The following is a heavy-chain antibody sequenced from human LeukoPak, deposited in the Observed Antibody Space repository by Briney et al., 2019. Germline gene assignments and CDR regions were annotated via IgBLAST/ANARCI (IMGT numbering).Heavy chain of an antibody. D-gene: IGHD2-8*01. J-gene: IGHJ5*02. CDR2: INHSGST. CDR1: GGSFSGYY. CDR3: ARDMRRIVLMVYVENWFDP. Sequence: SETLSLTCAVYGGSFSGYYWSWIRQPPGKGLEWIGEINHSGSTNYNPSLKSRVTISVDTSKNQFSLKLSSVTAADTAVYYCARDMRRIVLMVYVENWFDPWGQGTLVTVSS. V-gene: IGHV4-34*01.